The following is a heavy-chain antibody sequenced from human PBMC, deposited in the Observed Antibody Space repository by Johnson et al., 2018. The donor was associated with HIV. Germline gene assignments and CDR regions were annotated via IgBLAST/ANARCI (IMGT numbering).Heavy chain of an antibody. CDR1: GFTFSVYW. Sequence: VQLVESGGGLVKPGGYLRLSCAASGFTFSVYWMHWVRQAPGKGLVWVSRIKSDGSTTYADSVKGRFTISRDNAKNTVYLQMNSLRAEDTAVYYCARDGGINYFGVVTPEAFDIWGQGTMVTVSS. CDR3: ARDGGINYFGVVTPEAFDI. J-gene: IGHJ3*02. D-gene: IGHD3-3*01. CDR2: IKSDGST. V-gene: IGHV3-74*01.